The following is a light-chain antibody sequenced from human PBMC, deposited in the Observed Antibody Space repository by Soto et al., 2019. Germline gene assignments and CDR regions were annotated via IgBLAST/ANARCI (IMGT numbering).Light chain of an antibody. CDR1: SSNIGAGYD. CDR3: QSYDTSLSAYV. J-gene: IGLJ1*01. V-gene: IGLV1-40*01. Sequence: QSVLAQPPSVSGAPGQKVTISCTGSSSNIGAGYDLHWYQQLPGTAPKLLLYGNINRPSGVPDRFSGSQSGTSASLAITGLQAEDEADYYCQSYDTSLSAYVFGTGSKVTVV. CDR2: GNI.